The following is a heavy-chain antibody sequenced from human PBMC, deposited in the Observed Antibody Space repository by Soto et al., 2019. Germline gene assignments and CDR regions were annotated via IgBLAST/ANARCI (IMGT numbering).Heavy chain of an antibody. CDR1: GFTFSSYG. CDR2: ISYDGSNK. Sequence: PGWSMRLSCAASGFTFSSYGMHGSRQAKGKGLEWVAVISYDGSNKYYADSVKGRFTISRDNSKNTLYLQMNSLRAEDTAVYYCAKDFAAAGTEYFQHWGQGTLVTVSS. CDR3: AKDFAAAGTEYFQH. J-gene: IGHJ1*01. V-gene: IGHV3-30*18. D-gene: IGHD6-13*01.